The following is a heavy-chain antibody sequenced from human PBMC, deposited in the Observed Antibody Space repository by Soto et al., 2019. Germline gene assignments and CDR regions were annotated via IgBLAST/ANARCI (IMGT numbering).Heavy chain of an antibody. CDR2: VSASGGGT. D-gene: IGHD6-13*01. Sequence: EVQLLESGGGLVQPGGSLRLSCAASGFTFSNYGMSWVRQTPGKGPEWVSAVSASGGGTYYADSVKGRFTISRDNSKNTLYLQMNSLRAEDTALYYCAKAKQGGVAGRSLDYWGQGTLLTVSS. CDR3: AKAKQGGVAGRSLDY. J-gene: IGHJ4*02. V-gene: IGHV3-23*01. CDR1: GFTFSNYG.